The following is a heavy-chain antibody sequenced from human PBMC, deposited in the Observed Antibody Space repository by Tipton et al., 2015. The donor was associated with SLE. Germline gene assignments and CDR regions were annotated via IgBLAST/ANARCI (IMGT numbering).Heavy chain of an antibody. CDR2: ISAYNGNT. D-gene: IGHD2-15*01. CDR1: GYTFTNFG. J-gene: IGHJ6*02. CDR3: AIRGGLEYDEFVMGV. V-gene: IGHV1-18*01. Sequence: QLVQSGPEVKKPGASVKVSCKASGYTFTNFGISWVRQAPGQGLEWMGWISAYNGNTNYAQKLQGRVTMTTDTSTSTAYMELSSLKSEDTAVYFCAIRGGLEYDEFVMGVWGQGTTVTVSS.